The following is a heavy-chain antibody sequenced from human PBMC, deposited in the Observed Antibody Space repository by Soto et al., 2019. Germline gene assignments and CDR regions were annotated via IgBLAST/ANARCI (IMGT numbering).Heavy chain of an antibody. CDR3: ARTPRYGSGSNWFDP. D-gene: IGHD3-10*01. CDR1: GYTFTSYG. CDR2: ISAYNGNT. J-gene: IGHJ5*02. Sequence: ASVKVSCKASGYTFTSYGISWVRQAPGQGLEWMGWISAYNGNTNYAQKLHGRVTMTTDTSTSTAYMELRSLRSDDTAVYYCARTPRYGSGSNWFDPWGQGTLVTVSS. V-gene: IGHV1-18*04.